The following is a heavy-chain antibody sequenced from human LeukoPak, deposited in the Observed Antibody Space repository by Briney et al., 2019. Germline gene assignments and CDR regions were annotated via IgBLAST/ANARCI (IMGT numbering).Heavy chain of an antibody. CDR1: GYTFTSYD. CDR3: ARFGRTVAGASVYYYYMDV. CDR2: MNPKSGNT. J-gene: IGHJ6*03. D-gene: IGHD6-19*01. V-gene: IGHV1-8*01. Sequence: ASLKVSSKPSGYTFTSYDTNWVPQATGQGLELIGWMNPKSGNTGYARKFQGSVSMTTNTSISTAYMELSSLRSEDTAVYYCARFGRTVAGASVYYYYMDVWGKGTTVTVSS.